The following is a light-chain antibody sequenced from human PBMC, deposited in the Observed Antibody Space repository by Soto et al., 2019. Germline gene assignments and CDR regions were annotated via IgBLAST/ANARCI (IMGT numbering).Light chain of an antibody. J-gene: IGKJ1*01. CDR2: GAS. CDR1: QSVSGSY. Sequence: EIVLTQSPGTLSLSPGERATLSCRASQSVSGSYLAWYQQLFGQAPRLLISGASSRATGIPDRFSGSGSGTDFTLTISRLEPEDFAVYYCQQYGTSPWTFGQGTKVEIK. V-gene: IGKV3-20*01. CDR3: QQYGTSPWT.